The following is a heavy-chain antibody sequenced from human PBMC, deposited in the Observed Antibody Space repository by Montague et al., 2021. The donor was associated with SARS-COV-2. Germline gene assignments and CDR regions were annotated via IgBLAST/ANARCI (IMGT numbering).Heavy chain of an antibody. V-gene: IGHV3-9*01. J-gene: IGHJ4*02. CDR2: ISWNSGSI. CDR1: GFTFDDYA. CDR3: MGYSSGWHPVY. Sequence: SLRLSCAASGFTFDDYAMHWVRQAPGKGLEWVSGISWNSGSIGYADSVKGRFTISRDNAKNSLYLQMNSLRAEDTALYYCMGYSSGWHPVYWGQGTLVTVSS. D-gene: IGHD6-19*01.